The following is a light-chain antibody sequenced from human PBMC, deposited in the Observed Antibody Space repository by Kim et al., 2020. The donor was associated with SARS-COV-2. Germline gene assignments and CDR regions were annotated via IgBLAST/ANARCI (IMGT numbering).Light chain of an antibody. CDR1: SSDFGGYNY. Sequence: QYALTQPPSASGSPGQSVTISCAGSSSDFGGYNYVSWYQQHPGKAPKLIIYEVSKRPSGVPDRFSGSKSGNTASLTVSGLQAEDEADYYCSSSAGTINVFGTGTKVTVL. CDR2: EVS. CDR3: SSSAGTINV. V-gene: IGLV2-8*01. J-gene: IGLJ1*01.